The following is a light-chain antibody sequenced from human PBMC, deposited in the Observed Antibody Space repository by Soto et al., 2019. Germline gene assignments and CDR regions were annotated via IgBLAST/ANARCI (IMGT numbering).Light chain of an antibody. V-gene: IGLV4-69*01. J-gene: IGLJ3*02. CDR2: LNSDGSP. CDR1: GGHSSYA. Sequence: QPVLTQSPSASASLGASVKLTCTLSGGHSSYAIAWHQQQPEKGPRYLMKLNSDGSPSKGDGIPDRFSGSSSGAERYLTISSLQSEDGADYYCQTWGTGMGVFGGGTKLTVL. CDR3: QTWGTGMGV.